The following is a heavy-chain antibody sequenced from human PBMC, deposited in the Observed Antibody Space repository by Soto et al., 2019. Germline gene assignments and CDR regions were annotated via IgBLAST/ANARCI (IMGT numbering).Heavy chain of an antibody. CDR1: EYSFGAYY. CDR3: VRDAPSHQSIFDL. CDR2: INLNDGGT. Sequence: ASVKVSCKTSEYSFGAYYLHWVRQAPEQGLEWMGWINLNDGGTNSPRKFQGRLTMTRDKSITTVYMELSRLRSDDTAVYFCVRDAPSHQSIFDLWGPGTLVTVSS. D-gene: IGHD2-2*01. V-gene: IGHV1-2*02. J-gene: IGHJ4*02.